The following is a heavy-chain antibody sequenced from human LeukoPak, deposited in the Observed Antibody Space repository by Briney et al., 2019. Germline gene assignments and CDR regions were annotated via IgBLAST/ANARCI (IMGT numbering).Heavy chain of an antibody. CDR1: GGSISSGSYY. J-gene: IGHJ6*03. CDR3: ARGGSGWNYYYYYMDV. Sequence: SQTLSLTCTVSGGSISSGSYYWSWIRQPAGKGLEWIGRIYTSGSTNHNPSLKSRVTISVDTSKNQFSLKLSSVTAADTAVYYCARGGSGWNYYYYYMDVWGKGTTVTISS. D-gene: IGHD6-19*01. V-gene: IGHV4-61*02. CDR2: IYTSGST.